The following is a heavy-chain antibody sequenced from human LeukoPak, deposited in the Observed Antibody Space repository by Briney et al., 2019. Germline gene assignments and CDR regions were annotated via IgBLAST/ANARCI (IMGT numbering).Heavy chain of an antibody. CDR1: GFTFSSYA. J-gene: IGHJ5*02. V-gene: IGHV3-23*01. CDR3: AKVSYDSSGYRRSNWFDP. Sequence: GGSLRLSCAASGFTFSSYAMSWVRQAPGKGLEWVSAINGSGGSTYYADSVKGRFTISRDNSKNTLYLQMNSLRAEDTAVYYCAKVSYDSSGYRRSNWFDPWGQGTLVTVSS. D-gene: IGHD3-22*01. CDR2: INGSGGST.